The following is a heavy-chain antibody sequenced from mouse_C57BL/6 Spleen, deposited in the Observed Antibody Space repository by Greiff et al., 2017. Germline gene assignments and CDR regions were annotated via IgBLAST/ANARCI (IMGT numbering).Heavy chain of an antibody. D-gene: IGHD1-1*01. Sequence: EVQVVESGGDLVKPGGSLKLSCAASGFTFSSYGMSWVRQTPDKRLEWVATISSGGSYTYYPDSVKGRFTISRDNAKNTLYLQMSSLKSEDTAMYYCARHGGTTVVARAMDYWGQGTSVTVSS. CDR1: GFTFSSYG. J-gene: IGHJ4*01. CDR2: ISSGGSYT. CDR3: ARHGGTTVVARAMDY. V-gene: IGHV5-6*01.